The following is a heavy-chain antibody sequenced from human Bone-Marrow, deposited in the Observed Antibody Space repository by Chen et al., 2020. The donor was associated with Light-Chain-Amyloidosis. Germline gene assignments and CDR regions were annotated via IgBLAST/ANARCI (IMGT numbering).Heavy chain of an antibody. CDR3: ATAPSYWYGD. Sequence: QVQLVQSGSEVKKPWASVTVSCRASGYTFTGYYIHWVRQAPGQGLEWMGRIDPKSGDTNYAQKFQGRVTMTGDATITAAHMELTNLRYDDTAVYYCATAPSYWYGDWGQGTLVTVSS. D-gene: IGHD3-10*01. V-gene: IGHV1-2*06. J-gene: IGHJ4*02. CDR2: IDPKSGDT. CDR1: GYTFTGYY.